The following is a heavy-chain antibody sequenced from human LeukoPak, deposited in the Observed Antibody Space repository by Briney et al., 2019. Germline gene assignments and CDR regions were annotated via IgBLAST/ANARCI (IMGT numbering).Heavy chain of an antibody. CDR2: INQGGSEK. CDR3: ARGVWFGENGFDY. CDR1: GFTFSSYW. D-gene: IGHD3-10*01. V-gene: IGHV3-7*01. Sequence: GGSLRLSCAASGFTFSSYWRSWVRQAPGKGLEWVANINQGGSEKYYVYSVKGRFTISRDNTKNSLYLQMNSLKAEDTAEYYCARGVWFGENGFDYWGQGTLVTVSS. J-gene: IGHJ4*02.